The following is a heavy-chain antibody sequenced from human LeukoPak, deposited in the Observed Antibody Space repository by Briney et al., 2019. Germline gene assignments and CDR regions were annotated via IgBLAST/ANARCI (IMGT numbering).Heavy chain of an antibody. D-gene: IGHD3-3*01. CDR3: ARGVYDFWSGYYRLGAFDY. J-gene: IGHJ4*02. Sequence: PGGSLRLSCAASGFTFSSYSMNWVRQAPGKGLEWVSSISSSSSYIYYADSVKGRFTISRDNAKNSLYLQMNSLRAEDTAVYYCARGVYDFWSGYYRLGAFDYWGQGTLVTVSS. V-gene: IGHV3-21*01. CDR1: GFTFSSYS. CDR2: ISSSSSYI.